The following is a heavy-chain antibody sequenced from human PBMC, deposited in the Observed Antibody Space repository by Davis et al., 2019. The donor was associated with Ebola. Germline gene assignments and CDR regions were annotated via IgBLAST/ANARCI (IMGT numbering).Heavy chain of an antibody. Sequence: GGSLRLSCAASGFTFSSYGMHWVRQAPGKGLEWVAVISYDGSNKYYADSVKGRFTISRDNSKNTLYLQMNSLRAEDTAVYYCAKDGGEVLEWFYYYYGMDVWGQGTTVTVS. J-gene: IGHJ6*02. V-gene: IGHV3-30*18. CDR2: ISYDGSNK. D-gene: IGHD3-3*01. CDR1: GFTFSSYG. CDR3: AKDGGEVLEWFYYYYGMDV.